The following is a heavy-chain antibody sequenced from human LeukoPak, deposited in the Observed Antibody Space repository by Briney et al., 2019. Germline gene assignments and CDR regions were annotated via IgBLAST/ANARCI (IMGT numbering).Heavy chain of an antibody. Sequence: SQTLSLTCAISGDSVSSNSAAWNWIRQSPSGGLEWLGRTYYRSKWYNDYAVSVKSRITINPDRSKNQVSLQMNSVTPEDTAVYYCARGGLFAYYFDYWGQGTLVTVSS. CDR3: ARGGLFAYYFDY. J-gene: IGHJ4*02. CDR1: GDSVSSNSAA. CDR2: TYYRSKWYN. V-gene: IGHV6-1*01. D-gene: IGHD3-10*02.